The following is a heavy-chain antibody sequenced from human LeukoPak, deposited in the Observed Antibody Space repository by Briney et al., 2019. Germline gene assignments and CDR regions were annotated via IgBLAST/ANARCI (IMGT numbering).Heavy chain of an antibody. V-gene: IGHV1-46*01. CDR2: INPSGGRT. J-gene: IGHJ4*02. Sequence: ASVKVSCKASGYTFTSYYMHWVRQAPGQGLEWMGIINPSGGRTTYAQKIQGGVTMTRDTSTSTVYMELSGLRSEDTAVYYCARDSDTSGYYPLVDYWGQGTLVTVSS. D-gene: IGHD3-22*01. CDR1: GYTFTSYY. CDR3: ARDSDTSGYYPLVDY.